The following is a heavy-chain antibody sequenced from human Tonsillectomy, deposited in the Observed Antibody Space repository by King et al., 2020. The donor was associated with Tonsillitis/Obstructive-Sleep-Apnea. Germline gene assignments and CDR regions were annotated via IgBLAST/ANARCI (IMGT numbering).Heavy chain of an antibody. D-gene: IGHD3-22*01. CDR1: GASVSSRDYY. CDR3: ARQTDLIGAYYYCTDV. CDR2: IYYTGST. V-gene: IGHV4-39*01. Sequence: LQLQESGPGLVKPSETLSLTCTVSGASVSSRDYYWGWIRQSPGKGLEWIGSIYYTGSTYYNPSLESRVTISVDTSKNQFSLRLSSVTAADTADYYCARQTDLIGAYYYCTDVWGKGTTVTVSS. J-gene: IGHJ6*03.